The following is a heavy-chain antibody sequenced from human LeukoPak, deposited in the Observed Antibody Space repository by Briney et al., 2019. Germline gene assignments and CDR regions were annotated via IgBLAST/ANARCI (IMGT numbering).Heavy chain of an antibody. V-gene: IGHV3-21*01. D-gene: IGHD3-22*01. J-gene: IGHJ4*02. CDR3: AREPPSYFYDSSGLDY. Sequence: GGSLRLSCAASGFTFSSYSMNWVRQAPGKGLEWVSVISGSSSYVYYADSVKGRFIISRDNAENSLYLQMNSLRAEDTAVYYCAREPPSYFYDSSGLDYWGQGPLVTASS. CDR2: ISGSSSYV. CDR1: GFTFSSYS.